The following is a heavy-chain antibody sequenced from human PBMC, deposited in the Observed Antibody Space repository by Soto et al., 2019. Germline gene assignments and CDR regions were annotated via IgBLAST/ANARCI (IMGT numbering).Heavy chain of an antibody. CDR2: INHSGST. CDR1: GGSFSGYY. CDR3: SRALGTVVVVAATRAYYFDY. D-gene: IGHD2-15*01. J-gene: IGHJ4*02. Sequence: SETLSLTCAVYGGSFSGYYWSWIRQPPGKGLEWIGEINHSGSTNYNPSLKSRVTISVDTSKNQFSLKLSSVTAADTAVYYFSRALGTVVVVAATRAYYFDYWGQGTLVTVSS. V-gene: IGHV4-34*01.